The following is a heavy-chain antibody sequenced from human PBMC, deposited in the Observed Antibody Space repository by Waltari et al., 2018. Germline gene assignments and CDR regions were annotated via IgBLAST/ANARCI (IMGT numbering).Heavy chain of an antibody. CDR1: GASISISTHY. V-gene: IGHV4-39*02. CDR3: ARSFGGSGSYKFDT. J-gene: IGHJ4*02. CDR2: VHYTGKT. D-gene: IGHD3-10*01. Sequence: RLQESGPGRMKPSETLSLICTVSGASISISTHYWGWIRQPPGMGPGWIGSVHYTGKTYNNPSLDSRVSLSVDTSKNLFSLELTSVTAADTATYFCARSFGGSGSYKFDTWGRGILVSVSS.